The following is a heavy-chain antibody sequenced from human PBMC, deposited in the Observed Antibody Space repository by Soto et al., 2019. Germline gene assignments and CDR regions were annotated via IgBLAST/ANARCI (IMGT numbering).Heavy chain of an antibody. CDR2: IIPAVGAG. CDR3: XXXXXXXWFDS. V-gene: IGHV1-69*08. Sequence: QVQLEQSGAEVKKPGSSVKVSCRASGGTFASLSIXXVRQAPGQGLEWMGRIIPAVGAGNYPQKFQGRVTXXXXXXXXXXXXXXXXXXXXXXXXXXXXXXXXXXWFDSWGQGTLVTVSS. J-gene: IGHJ5*01. CDR1: GGTFASLS.